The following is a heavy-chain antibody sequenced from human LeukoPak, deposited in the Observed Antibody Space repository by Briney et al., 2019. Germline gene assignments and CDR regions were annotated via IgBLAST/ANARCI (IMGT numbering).Heavy chain of an antibody. V-gene: IGHV3-23*01. D-gene: IGHD4-11*01. CDR2: ISGSDDNT. J-gene: IGHJ6*03. Sequence: PGGSLRLSCAASGFTFSTYAMSWVRQAPGKGLEWVSSISGSDDNTYYADSVKGRFTISRDNSKNTLYLQMNSLRAEDTAVYYRAKGAVTTFRFRTYSYFYHMDVWGKGTTVTVSS. CDR3: AKGAVTTFRFRTYSYFYHMDV. CDR1: GFTFSTYA.